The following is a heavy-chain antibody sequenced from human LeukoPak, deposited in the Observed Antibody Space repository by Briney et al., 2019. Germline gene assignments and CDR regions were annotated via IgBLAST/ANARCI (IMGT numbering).Heavy chain of an antibody. CDR2: IKQDGSEK. J-gene: IGHJ4*02. V-gene: IGHV3-7*01. CDR1: GFTFSSYW. D-gene: IGHD3-9*01. CDR3: ARELRYFDWGFDY. Sequence: GGSLRLSCAASGFTFSSYWMSWVRQAPGKGLEWVANIKQDGSEKYYVYSVKGRFTISRDNAKNSLYLQMSSLRAEDTAVYYCARELRYFDWGFDYWGQGTLVTVSS.